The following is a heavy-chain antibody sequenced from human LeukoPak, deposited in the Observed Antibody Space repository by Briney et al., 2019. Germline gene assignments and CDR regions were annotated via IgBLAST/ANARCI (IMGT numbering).Heavy chain of an antibody. V-gene: IGHV4-4*02. Sequence: PSETLSLTCAVSGGSISSGHWWGWVRQPPGKGLEWIGEIYHSGSTYYNPSLKSRVTISVDTSKNQFSLKLSSVTAADTAVYYCARGAAYCGGDCYSYWGQGTLVTVSS. J-gene: IGHJ4*02. D-gene: IGHD2-21*02. CDR2: IYHSGST. CDR1: GGSISSGHW. CDR3: ARGAAYCGGDCYSY.